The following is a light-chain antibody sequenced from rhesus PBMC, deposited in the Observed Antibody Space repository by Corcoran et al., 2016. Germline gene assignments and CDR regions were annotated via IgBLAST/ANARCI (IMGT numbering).Light chain of an antibody. Sequence: QSALTQPPSVSKSLGQSVTISCTGTSSDIGGYNGVAWYQQHPGTAPRLLIYEVSKRPSGVSDRFSGSKSGNTASLTISGLQAEDGADYYCGSYSSGSTYIFGAGTRLTVL. CDR3: GSYSSGSTYI. CDR2: EVS. CDR1: SSDIGGYNG. J-gene: IGLJ1*01. V-gene: IGLV2-38*01.